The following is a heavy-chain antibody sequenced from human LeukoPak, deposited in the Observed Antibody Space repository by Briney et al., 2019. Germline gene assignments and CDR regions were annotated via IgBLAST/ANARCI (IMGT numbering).Heavy chain of an antibody. CDR2: ISGSGGST. V-gene: IGHV3-23*01. CDR3: AQADTITMIVVVVGALY. D-gene: IGHD3-22*01. J-gene: IGHJ4*02. Sequence: GSLRLSCAASEFIFRSYAMTWVRQAPGEGLEWVSGISGSGGSTYYADSVKGRFTISRDNSKNTLYLQMNSLRAEDTAVYYCAQADTITMIVVVVGALYWGQGTLVTVSS. CDR1: EFIFRSYA.